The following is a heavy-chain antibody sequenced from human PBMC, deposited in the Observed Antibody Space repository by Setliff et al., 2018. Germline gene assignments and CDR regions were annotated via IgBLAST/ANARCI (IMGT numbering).Heavy chain of an antibody. J-gene: IGHJ4*02. CDR1: GGTFSSYA. D-gene: IGHD3-10*01. CDR3: AAGCRSTSCRYYSGSGSSVPFDY. Sequence: SVKVSCKASGGTFSSYAISWVRQAPGQGLEWMGGIIPMFGTANYAQKFQGRVTITADESTSIAYLELSSLRSEDTAVYYCAAGCRSTSCRYYSGSGSSVPFDYWGQGTLVTVSS. V-gene: IGHV1-69*13. CDR2: IIPMFGTA.